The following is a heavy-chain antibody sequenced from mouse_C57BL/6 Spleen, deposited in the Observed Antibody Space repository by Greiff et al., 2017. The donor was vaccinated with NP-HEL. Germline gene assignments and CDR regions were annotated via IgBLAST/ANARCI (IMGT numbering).Heavy chain of an antibody. Sequence: EVQLQQSGPELVKPGASVKISCKASGYTFNDYYMNWVKQSHGKSLEWIGDINPNNGANRYNQKVKGKDTLTVDKSSSTAYMELRSLTSEGSAVYYCGSGLGFAYWGQGTLVTVSA. CDR2: INPNNGAN. J-gene: IGHJ3*01. V-gene: IGHV1-26*01. D-gene: IGHD6-1*01. CDR3: GSGLGFAY. CDR1: GYTFNDYY.